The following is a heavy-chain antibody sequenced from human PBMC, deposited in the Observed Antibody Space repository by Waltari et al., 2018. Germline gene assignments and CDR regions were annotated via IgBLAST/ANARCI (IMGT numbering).Heavy chain of an antibody. D-gene: IGHD4-4*01. CDR2: IYYSGST. Sequence: QVQLQESGPGLVKPSQTLSLTCTVSGGSISSGGYYWSWIRQHPGKGLEWIGYIYYSGSTYYNPSLKSRVTISVDTSKNQFSLKLSSVTAADTAVYYCATILRASKPLYYFDYWGQGTLVTVSS. J-gene: IGHJ4*02. CDR1: GGSISSGGYY. CDR3: ATILRASKPLYYFDY. V-gene: IGHV4-31*03.